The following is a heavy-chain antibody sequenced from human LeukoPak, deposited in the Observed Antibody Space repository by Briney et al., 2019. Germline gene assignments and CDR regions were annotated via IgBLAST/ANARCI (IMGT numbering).Heavy chain of an antibody. V-gene: IGHV3-30*18. CDR2: ISYDGSNK. CDR3: AKERSAAGPFDY. D-gene: IGHD6-13*01. Sequence: GGSLRLSCAASGLTFSSYGMHWVRQAPGKGLEWVAVISYDGSNKYYADSVKGRFTISRDNSKNTLYLQMNSLRAEDTAVYYCAKERSAAGPFDYWGQGTLDTVSS. CDR1: GLTFSSYG. J-gene: IGHJ4*02.